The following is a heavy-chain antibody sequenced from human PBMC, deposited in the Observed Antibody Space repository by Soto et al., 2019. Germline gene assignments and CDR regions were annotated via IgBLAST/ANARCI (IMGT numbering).Heavy chain of an antibody. D-gene: IGHD3-9*01. CDR1: GFSFSSYA. J-gene: IGHJ4*02. Sequence: EVQLLESGGGLVQPGGSLRLSCAASGFSFSSYAMSWVRQAPGKGLEWVSTISGSGGSTYYADSVKGRFTVSRDNSKNTLYLQMNSRRAEDTAVYYCAKDPRILTGPNPYYFDYWGQGTLVTVSS. CDR2: ISGSGGST. CDR3: AKDPRILTGPNPYYFDY. V-gene: IGHV3-23*01.